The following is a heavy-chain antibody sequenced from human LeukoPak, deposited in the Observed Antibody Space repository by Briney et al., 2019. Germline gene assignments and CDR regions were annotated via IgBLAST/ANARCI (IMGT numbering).Heavy chain of an antibody. V-gene: IGHV4-34*01. CDR3: ARVSPTYYDFWSGDFDY. CDR1: GGSFSGYY. J-gene: IGHJ4*02. D-gene: IGHD3-3*01. Sequence: SETLSLTCAVYGGSFSGYYWSWIRQPPGKGLEWIGEINHSGSTNYNPSLKSRVTISVDTSKNQFSLKLSSVTAADTAVYYCARVSPTYYDFWSGDFDYWGQGTLVTVSS. CDR2: INHSGST.